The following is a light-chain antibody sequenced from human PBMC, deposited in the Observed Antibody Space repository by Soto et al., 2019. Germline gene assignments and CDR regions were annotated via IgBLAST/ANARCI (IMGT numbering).Light chain of an antibody. CDR3: QQYNNWPPIT. Sequence: EIVMTQSPATLSVSPGERATLSCRASQSVKINLAWYQQKPRQAPRLLIYGAFTRATGIPARFSGSGSGTEFTLTISNLQSEDFAVYYCQQYNNWPPITFGQGTRVEI. V-gene: IGKV3-15*01. J-gene: IGKJ5*01. CDR2: GAF. CDR1: QSVKIN.